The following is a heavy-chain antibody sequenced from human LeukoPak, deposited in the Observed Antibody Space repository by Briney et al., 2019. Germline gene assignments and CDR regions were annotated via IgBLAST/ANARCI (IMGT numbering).Heavy chain of an antibody. CDR2: ISSSGSTI. CDR3: ARGVYDSTGYYQY. D-gene: IGHD3-22*01. V-gene: IGHV3-48*03. Sequence: GGSLRLSCAASGFTFSSYEMNWVRQAPGKGLEWVSYISSSGSTIYYADSVKGRFTISRDNAKNSLYLQMNSLRAEDTAVYYCARGVYDSTGYYQYWGQGTLVTVSS. J-gene: IGHJ4*02. CDR1: GFTFSSYE.